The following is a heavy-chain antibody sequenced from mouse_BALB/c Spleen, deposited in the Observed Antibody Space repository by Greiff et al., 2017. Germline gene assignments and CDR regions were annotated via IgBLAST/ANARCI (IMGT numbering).Heavy chain of an antibody. J-gene: IGHJ3*01. Sequence: QVQLQQSGAELARPGASVTLSCKASGYTFTSYWMQWVQQRPGQGLEWIGAIYPGDGDTRYTQKFKGKATLTADKSSSTAYMQLSSLASEDSAVYYCASGEGYYGFAYWGQGTLVTVSA. CDR3: ASGEGYYGFAY. V-gene: IGHV1-87*01. CDR2: IYPGDGDT. D-gene: IGHD1-1*01. CDR1: GYTFTSYW.